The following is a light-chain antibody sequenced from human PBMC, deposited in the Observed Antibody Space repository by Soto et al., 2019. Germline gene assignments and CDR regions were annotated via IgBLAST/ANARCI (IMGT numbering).Light chain of an antibody. CDR2: GAS. Sequence: EIELTQSPGTLSLSPGERATLSCRASQSVSGSYLAWYQQKPGQAPRLLIYGASSRATGIPDRFSGSGSGTDFTLTISRLEPEDFAVYYCQQYDNSLYTFGQGTKLEI. J-gene: IGKJ2*01. CDR1: QSVSGSY. CDR3: QQYDNSLYT. V-gene: IGKV3-20*01.